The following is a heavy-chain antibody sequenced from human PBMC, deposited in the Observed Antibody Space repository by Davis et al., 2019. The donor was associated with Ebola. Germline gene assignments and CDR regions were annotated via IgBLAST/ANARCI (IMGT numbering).Heavy chain of an antibody. J-gene: IGHJ4*02. Sequence: PGGSLRLSCAPSGFTFSSYGMHWVRQAPGKGLEWVAVISYDGSKKYYADSVKGRFTISRDNSKITLYLQMNSLKPEGTAVYYCARAGSSAWTLTDYWGQGTLVTVSS. CDR3: ARAGSSAWTLTDY. D-gene: IGHD6-19*01. CDR1: GFTFSSYG. CDR2: ISYDGSKK. V-gene: IGHV3-30-3*01.